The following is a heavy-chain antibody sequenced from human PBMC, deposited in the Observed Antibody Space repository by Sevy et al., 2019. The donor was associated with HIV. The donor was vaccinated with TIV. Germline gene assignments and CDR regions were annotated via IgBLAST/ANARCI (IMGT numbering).Heavy chain of an antibody. CDR3: TRASWSQEYYYNY. Sequence: GGSLRLSCAASGFTFSNAWMSWVRQAPGKGLEWVGLIKGKIYDGPNDYAGPVKCIFRISSDDSKNPRYLQMNGLETEDTAGYYCTRASWSQEYYYNYWGQGTLVTVSS. J-gene: IGHJ4*02. CDR1: GFTFSNAW. D-gene: IGHD6-13*01. V-gene: IGHV3-15*01. CDR2: IKGKIYDGPN.